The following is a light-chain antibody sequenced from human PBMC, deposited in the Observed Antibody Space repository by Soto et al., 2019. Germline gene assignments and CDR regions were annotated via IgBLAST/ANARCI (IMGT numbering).Light chain of an antibody. CDR3: QQYETFSGT. Sequence: IVLTQSPATLSLSPGKRATLSCRASQNISNYLIWYQQKPGQAPRLLIYDVSNRATGIPARFSGSGSGTDFTLTISSLAPEDFATYYCQQYETFSGTFGPGTKVDIK. CDR1: QNISNY. V-gene: IGKV3-11*01. CDR2: DVS. J-gene: IGKJ1*01.